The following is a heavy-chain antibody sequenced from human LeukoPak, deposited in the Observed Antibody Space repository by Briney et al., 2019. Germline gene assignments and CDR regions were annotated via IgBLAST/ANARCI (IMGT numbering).Heavy chain of an antibody. D-gene: IGHD6-6*01. J-gene: IGHJ4*02. V-gene: IGHV3-66*01. CDR3: ASVSSSAYFDY. CDR2: IYSDDSS. Sequence: GGSLRLSCAASGFTVSSNSMSWVRQAPGKGLDCVSVIYSDDSSYYADSVKGRFTISRDNAKNSLYLQMNSLRAEDTAVYYCASVSSSAYFDYWGQGTLVTVSS. CDR1: GFTVSSNS.